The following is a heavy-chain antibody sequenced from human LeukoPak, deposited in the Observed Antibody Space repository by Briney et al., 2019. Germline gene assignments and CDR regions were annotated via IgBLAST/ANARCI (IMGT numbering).Heavy chain of an antibody. Sequence: GGSLRLSCAASGFTFSSYAMSWVRQAPGKGLERVSVIYSGGSTYYADSVKGRFTISRDNSKNTLYLQMNSLRAEDTAVYYCARYYDFWSGYYPYGMDVWGQGTTVTVSS. CDR3: ARYYDFWSGYYPYGMDV. CDR1: GFTFSSYA. J-gene: IGHJ6*02. CDR2: IYSGGST. V-gene: IGHV3-66*01. D-gene: IGHD3-3*01.